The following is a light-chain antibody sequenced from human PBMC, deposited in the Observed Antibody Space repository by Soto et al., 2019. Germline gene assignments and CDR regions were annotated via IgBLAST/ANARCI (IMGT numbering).Light chain of an antibody. CDR3: QQLNNYSFT. Sequence: DIQLTQSPSFLSASVGDRVAITCRASQGVSRYVAWYQQKPGKPPELLIYAASTLQSGVPPRFSGSASGTEFTLTIDSLQPEDFATYYCQQLNNYSFTFGGGTKVDIK. V-gene: IGKV1-9*01. J-gene: IGKJ4*01. CDR1: QGVSRY. CDR2: AAS.